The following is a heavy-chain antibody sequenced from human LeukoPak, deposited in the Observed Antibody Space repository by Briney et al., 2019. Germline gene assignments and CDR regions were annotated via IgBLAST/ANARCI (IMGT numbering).Heavy chain of an antibody. CDR3: ARVAEIQLWLRSAFDH. CDR1: GFTFSTYS. CDR2: ISSGSSTL. Sequence: GGSLRLSCAASGFTFSTYSMNWVRQAPGKGLEWVSFISSGSSTLYYADSVKGRFTISRDNAKNSLYLQMNSLRDEDTAVYYCARVAEIQLWLRSAFDHWGQGTLVTVSS. D-gene: IGHD5-18*01. J-gene: IGHJ4*02. V-gene: IGHV3-48*02.